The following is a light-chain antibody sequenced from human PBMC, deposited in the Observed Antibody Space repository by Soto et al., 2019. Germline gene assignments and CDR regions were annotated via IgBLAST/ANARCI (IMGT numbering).Light chain of an antibody. CDR3: QAWDSSTVV. J-gene: IGLJ2*01. V-gene: IGLV3-1*01. Sequence: SYELTQPPSVSVSPGQTASITCSGDKLGNKYASWYQQKPGQSPVLVIYQDTKRPSGIPERFSGSNSGNTATLTISGTQGMDEADYHCQAWDSSTVVFGGGTKLTVL. CDR1: KLGNKY. CDR2: QDT.